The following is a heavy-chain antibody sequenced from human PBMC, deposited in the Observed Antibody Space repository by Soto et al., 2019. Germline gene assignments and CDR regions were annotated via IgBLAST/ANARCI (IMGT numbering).Heavy chain of an antibody. CDR3: ARESGDWPLNWFDP. CDR1: GFNFSNHW. J-gene: IGHJ5*02. CDR2: ITSDGKSK. V-gene: IGHV3-74*01. D-gene: IGHD2-21*02. Sequence: GGSLRLSCAASGFNFSNHWMHWVRQRPAERLVWVSRITSDGKSKAYAESVKGRFAISRDNAKNTLYLQMNVLTAEDTAVYYCARESGDWPLNWFDPWGQGTLVTAPQ.